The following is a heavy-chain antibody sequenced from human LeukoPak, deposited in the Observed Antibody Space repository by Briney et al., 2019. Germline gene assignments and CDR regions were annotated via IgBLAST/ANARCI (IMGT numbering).Heavy chain of an antibody. V-gene: IGHV3-21*01. CDR3: ARDGRFGELSLYYFDY. CDR1: GFTFSSYS. CDR2: ISSSSSYI. D-gene: IGHD3-10*01. J-gene: IGHJ4*02. Sequence: GRSLRLSCAASGFTFSSYSMNWVRQAPGKGLEWVSSISSSSSYIYYADSVKGRFTISRDNAKNSLYLQMNSLRAEDTAVYYCARDGRFGELSLYYFDYWGQGTLVTVSS.